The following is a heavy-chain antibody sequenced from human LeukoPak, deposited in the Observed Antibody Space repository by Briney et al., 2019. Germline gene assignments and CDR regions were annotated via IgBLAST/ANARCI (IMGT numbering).Heavy chain of an antibody. D-gene: IGHD6-13*01. CDR1: GFTFSSYA. CDR2: ISYDGSNK. V-gene: IGHV3-30*04. CDR3: ARGWYSKFDY. Sequence: GGSLRLSCVASGFTFSSYAMHWVRQAPGKGLEWVAVISYDGSNKYYADSVKGRFTISRDNSKNTLYLQMNSLRAEDTAVYYCARGWYSKFDYWGRGTLVTVSS. J-gene: IGHJ4*02.